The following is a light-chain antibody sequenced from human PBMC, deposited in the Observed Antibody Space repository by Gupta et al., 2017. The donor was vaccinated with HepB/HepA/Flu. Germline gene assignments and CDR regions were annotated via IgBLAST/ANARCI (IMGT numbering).Light chain of an antibody. CDR2: QDI. V-gene: IGLV3-1*01. CDR3: QAWDSSTVL. J-gene: IGLJ2*01. Sequence: SYALPQPPSVSVSPGQTASITCSGDKLGDEYASWYQQKPGQPPVLVIYQDIKRPAGIPERFSGSNSGNTATLTISGTQARDEADYYWQAWDSSTVLFGGGTKLTVL. CDR1: KLGDEY.